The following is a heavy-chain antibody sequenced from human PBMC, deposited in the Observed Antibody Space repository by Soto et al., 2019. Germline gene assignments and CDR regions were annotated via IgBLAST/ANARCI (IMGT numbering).Heavy chain of an antibody. CDR1: GFTFSSYA. CDR2: ISGSGGST. Sequence: GGSLRLSCAASGFTFSSYAMSWVRQAPGKGLEWVSAISGSGGSTYYADSVKGRFTISRDNSKNTLYLQMNSLRAEDTAVYYCAKDRVPGSITMIVVGPEGASAFDIWGQGTMVTVSS. D-gene: IGHD3-22*01. J-gene: IGHJ3*02. V-gene: IGHV3-23*01. CDR3: AKDRVPGSITMIVVGPEGASAFDI.